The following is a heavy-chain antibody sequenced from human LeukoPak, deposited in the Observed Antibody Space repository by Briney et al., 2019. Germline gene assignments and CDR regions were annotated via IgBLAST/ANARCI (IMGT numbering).Heavy chain of an antibody. CDR2: ISGSDGTS. Sequence: GGSLRLSCAASGFTFNSFAMNWVRQAPGKGLEWVSSISGSDGTSHYADFVKGRFTISRDNSKNTLYLQMDSLRAEDTAAYYCAKSLGVGGYTRYKGFDQWGQGTLVVVSS. V-gene: IGHV3-23*01. D-gene: IGHD3-16*02. CDR3: AKSLGVGGYTRYKGFDQ. J-gene: IGHJ4*02. CDR1: GFTFNSFA.